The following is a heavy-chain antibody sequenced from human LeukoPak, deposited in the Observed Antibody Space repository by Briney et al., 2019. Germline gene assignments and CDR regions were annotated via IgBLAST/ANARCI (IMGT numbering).Heavy chain of an antibody. CDR2: IYCSGST. CDR1: DDSISDYY. CDR3: ARWGYCSGGSCHTN. Sequence: SETLSLTCTVSDDSISDYYRGRIRQPPGKGLEWIGYIYCSGSTNYNPSLKSRVTISVDTSKNQFSLKLSSVTAADTAVYYCARWGYCSGGSCHTNWGQGTLVTVSS. J-gene: IGHJ4*02. D-gene: IGHD2-15*01. V-gene: IGHV4-59*12.